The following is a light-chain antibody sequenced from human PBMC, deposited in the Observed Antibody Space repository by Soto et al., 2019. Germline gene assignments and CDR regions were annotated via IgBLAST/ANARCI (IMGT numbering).Light chain of an antibody. Sequence: EVVLTQSPVTLSLSPGERATLSCRASQSVGTFLAWYQQKPGQAPRLIIYDTSNRATGIPARFSGTGSGTDFALTISSCEPEDLAVYFCQHRTNWPRTFGQGTKLDIK. CDR2: DTS. CDR3: QHRTNWPRT. J-gene: IGKJ2*01. CDR1: QSVGTF. V-gene: IGKV3-11*01.